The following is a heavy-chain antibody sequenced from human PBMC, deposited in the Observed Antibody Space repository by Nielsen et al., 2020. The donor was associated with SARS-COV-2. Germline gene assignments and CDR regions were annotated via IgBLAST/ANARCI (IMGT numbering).Heavy chain of an antibody. D-gene: IGHD5-12*01. CDR3: AREASGYDHYKYGMDV. Sequence: SETLSLTCTVSGASISSGEYSWSWIRQHPGKGLEWIGYIYFTGRTSYNPSLKSRVAMSVDTSKNQFSLDLKSVTAADTAVYYCAREASGYDHYKYGMDVWGLGATVTVSS. CDR1: GASISSGEYS. V-gene: IGHV4-31*03. J-gene: IGHJ6*02. CDR2: IYFTGRT.